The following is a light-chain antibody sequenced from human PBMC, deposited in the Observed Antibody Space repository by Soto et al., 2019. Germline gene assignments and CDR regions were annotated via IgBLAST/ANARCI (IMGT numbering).Light chain of an antibody. Sequence: EIVMTQSPVTLSVSPGDRATLSCRASQSVYSNLAWYQHKPGQTPKLLIYVASTRATGIPARFSGSGSGTEFTLTISGLQSEDFAVYNCQQYNVGPLTFGGGTKVEFK. J-gene: IGKJ4*01. CDR2: VAS. V-gene: IGKV3-15*01. CDR3: QQYNVGPLT. CDR1: QSVYSN.